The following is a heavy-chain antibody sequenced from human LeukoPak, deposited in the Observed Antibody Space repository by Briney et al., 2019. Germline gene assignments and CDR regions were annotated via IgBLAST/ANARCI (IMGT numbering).Heavy chain of an antibody. CDR2: ISSSSSYI. V-gene: IGHV3-21*01. CDR1: GFTFSSYS. J-gene: IGHJ3*02. CDR3: ARVIVATNTFDAFDI. Sequence: GGSLRLSCAASGFTFSSYSMNWVRQAPGKGLEWVSSISSSSSYIYYADSVKGRFTISRDNAKNSLYLQMNSLRAEDTAVYYCARVIVATNTFDAFDIWGQGTMVTVSS. D-gene: IGHD5-12*01.